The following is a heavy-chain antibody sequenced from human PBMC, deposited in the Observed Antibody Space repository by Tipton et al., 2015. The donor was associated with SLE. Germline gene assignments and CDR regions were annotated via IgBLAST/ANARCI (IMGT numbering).Heavy chain of an antibody. CDR3: ARVGVDDYTPFDY. Sequence: TLSLTCTVSGGSISSHYWSWIRQPPGKGLEWIGFIYYSGSTNYNPPLKSRVTMSVDTSKNQFSLKLSSVTAADTAVYYCARVGVDDYTPFDYWGQGTLVTVSS. D-gene: IGHD5-24*01. J-gene: IGHJ4*02. CDR1: GGSISSHY. V-gene: IGHV4-59*11. CDR2: IYYSGST.